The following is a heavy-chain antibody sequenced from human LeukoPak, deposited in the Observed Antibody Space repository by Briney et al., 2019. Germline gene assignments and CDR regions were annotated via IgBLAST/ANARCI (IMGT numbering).Heavy chain of an antibody. D-gene: IGHD5-18*01. CDR3: ATTHIQLGLIWY. CDR2: ISGSGGST. Sequence: GRSLRLSCAASGFTFSSYAMSWVRQAPGKGLEWVSAISGSGGSTYYADSVKGRFTISRDNSKNTLYLQMNSLRAEDTAVYYCATTHIQLGLIWYWGQGTLVTVSS. V-gene: IGHV3-23*01. CDR1: GFTFSSYA. J-gene: IGHJ4*02.